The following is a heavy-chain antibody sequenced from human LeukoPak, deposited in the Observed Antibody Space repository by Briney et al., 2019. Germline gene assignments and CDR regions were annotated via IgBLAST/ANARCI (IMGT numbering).Heavy chain of an antibody. J-gene: IGHJ4*02. CDR1: GYSFTNYW. CDR3: ARQRDSGFDFDS. CDR2: IYPSDSDT. D-gene: IGHD5-12*01. Sequence: GESLKISRMGSGYSFTNYWIGWVRQVPGSGLEWMGVIYPSDSDTRYSPSFQGQVTISADKSIDTAYLQWSSLKASDTAMYYCARQRDSGFDFDSWGQGTLVTVSS. V-gene: IGHV5-51*01.